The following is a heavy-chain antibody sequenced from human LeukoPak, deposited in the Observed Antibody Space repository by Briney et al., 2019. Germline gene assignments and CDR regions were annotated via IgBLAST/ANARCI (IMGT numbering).Heavy chain of an antibody. D-gene: IGHD3-10*01. J-gene: IGHJ4*02. V-gene: IGHV3-7*03. CDR2: IKQDGSEK. CDR1: GFTFSSYW. CDR3: ARVLPPYYFDY. Sequence: GGSLRLSCAASGFTFSSYWMSWVRQAPGKGLEWVANIKQDGSEKYYVDSVKGRFTISRDNSKNTLYLQMHSLRAEDTAVYYCARVLPPYYFDYWGQGTLVTVSS.